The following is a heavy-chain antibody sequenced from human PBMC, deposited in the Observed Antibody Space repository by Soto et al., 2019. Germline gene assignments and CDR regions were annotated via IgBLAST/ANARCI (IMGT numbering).Heavy chain of an antibody. CDR1: VFTFSSYS. Sequence: EVQLVESGGGLVQPGGSLRLSCAASVFTFSSYSMNWVRQAPGKGLEWVSYISSGSSTIYYADSVKGRFTISRDNAKNSLSLQMNSLRAEDTAVYYCARVYGIAVAGTLDFWGQGTLVTVSS. V-gene: IGHV3-48*01. CDR3: ARVYGIAVAGTLDF. CDR2: ISSGSSTI. J-gene: IGHJ4*02. D-gene: IGHD6-19*01.